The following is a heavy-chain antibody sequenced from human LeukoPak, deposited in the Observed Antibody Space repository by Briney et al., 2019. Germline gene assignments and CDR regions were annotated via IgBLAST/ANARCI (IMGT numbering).Heavy chain of an antibody. CDR3: ATGGSGNFHDY. J-gene: IGHJ4*02. D-gene: IGHD3-10*01. CDR1: GGSISSYY. CDR2: IFYNGNT. V-gene: IGHV4-59*01. Sequence: PSETLSLTCTVSGGSISSYYWSWIRQPPGKGLEWIGYIFYNGNTNYNPSLKSRVTISVDTSKNQFSLKLSSVTTADTAVYYCATGGSGNFHDYWGQGTLVTVSS.